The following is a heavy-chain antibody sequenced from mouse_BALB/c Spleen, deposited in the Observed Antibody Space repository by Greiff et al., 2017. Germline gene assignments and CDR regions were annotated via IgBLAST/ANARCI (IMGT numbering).Heavy chain of an antibody. CDR1: GYTFTSYW. D-gene: IGHD2-10*01. J-gene: IGHJ4*01. Sequence: QVQLTQSGAELAKPGASVKMSCKASGYTFTSYWMHWVKQRPGQGLEWIGYINPSTGYTEYNQKFKDKATLTADKSSSTAYMQLSSLTSEDSAVYYCARAYYGNYGYAMDYWGQGTSVTVSS. CDR3: ARAYYGNYGYAMDY. V-gene: IGHV1-7*01. CDR2: INPSTGYT.